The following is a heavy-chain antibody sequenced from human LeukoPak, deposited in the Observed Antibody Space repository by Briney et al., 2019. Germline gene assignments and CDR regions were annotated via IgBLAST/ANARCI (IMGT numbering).Heavy chain of an antibody. V-gene: IGHV4-59*08. CDR1: GGSISSYY. CDR3: ARQGHWNDVYGDLYYFDY. Sequence: PSETLSLTCTVSGGSISSYYWSWIRQPPGKGLEWIGYIYYSGSTNYNPSLKSRVTISVDTSKNQFSLKLSSVTAADTAVYYCARQGHWNDVYGDLYYFDYWGQGTLVTVSS. D-gene: IGHD1-1*01. CDR2: IYYSGST. J-gene: IGHJ4*02.